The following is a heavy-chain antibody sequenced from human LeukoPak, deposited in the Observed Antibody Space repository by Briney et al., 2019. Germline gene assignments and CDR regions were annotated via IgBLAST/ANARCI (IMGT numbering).Heavy chain of an antibody. D-gene: IGHD5-18*01. J-gene: IGHJ4*02. CDR3: ARADGRGYIYGVPMYFDS. V-gene: IGHV4-59*01. CDR1: GGSISIYY. CDR2: ISYSGST. Sequence: SETLSLTCTVSGGSISIYYWSWIRQSPGKGLECIGYISYSGSTNYNPSLNSRVTISVAASTNQFSLKLTSVTAADTAVYYGARADGRGYIYGVPMYFDSWGQGTLVTVSS.